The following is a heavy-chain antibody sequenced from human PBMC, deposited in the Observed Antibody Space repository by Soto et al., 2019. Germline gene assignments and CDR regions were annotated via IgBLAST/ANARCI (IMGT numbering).Heavy chain of an antibody. D-gene: IGHD5-18*01. V-gene: IGHV3-30-3*01. CDR1: GFTFSSYA. Sequence: QVQLVESGGGVVQPGRSPRLSCAASGFTFSSYAMHWVRQAPGKGLEWVAVISYDGSNKYYADSVKGRFTISRDNSKNTLYLQMNSLRAEDTAVYYCTVDTAISFSLSSFDYWGQGTLVTVSS. J-gene: IGHJ4*02. CDR2: ISYDGSNK. CDR3: TVDTAISFSLSSFDY.